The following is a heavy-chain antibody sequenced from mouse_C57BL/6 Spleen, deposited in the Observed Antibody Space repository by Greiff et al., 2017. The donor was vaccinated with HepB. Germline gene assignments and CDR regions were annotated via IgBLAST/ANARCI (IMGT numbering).Heavy chain of an antibody. CDR3: ATAQAIYYYAMDY. CDR2: INPYNGGT. CDR1: GYTFTDYY. D-gene: IGHD3-2*02. Sequence: VQLQQSGPVLVKPGASVKMSCKASGYTFTDYYMNWVKQSHGKSLEWIGVINPYNGGTSYNQKFKGKATLTVDKSSSTAYMELNSLTSEDSAVYYCATAQAIYYYAMDYWGQGTSVTVSS. J-gene: IGHJ4*01. V-gene: IGHV1-19*01.